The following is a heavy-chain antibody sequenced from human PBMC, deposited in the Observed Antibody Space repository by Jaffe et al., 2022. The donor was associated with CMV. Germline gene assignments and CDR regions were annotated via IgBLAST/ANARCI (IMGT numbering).Heavy chain of an antibody. CDR1: GFTFSSYG. CDR2: IWYDGSNK. J-gene: IGHJ4*02. Sequence: QVQLVESGGGVVQPGRSLRLSCAASGFTFSSYGMHWVRQAPGKGLEWVAVIWYDGSNKYYADSVKGRFTISRDNSKNTLYLQMNSLRAEDTAVYYCARDSGATNWNPGGVDYWGQGTLVTVSS. D-gene: IGHD1-1*01. V-gene: IGHV3-33*08. CDR3: ARDSGATNWNPGGVDY.